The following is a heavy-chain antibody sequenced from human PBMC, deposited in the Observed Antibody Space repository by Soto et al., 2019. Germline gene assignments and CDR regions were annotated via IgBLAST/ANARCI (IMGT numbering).Heavy chain of an antibody. D-gene: IGHD5-12*01. CDR1: GGSINSGGYC. J-gene: IGHJ5*02. V-gene: IGHV4-30-4*01. Sequence: PSETLSLTCTVSGGSINSGGYCWSWIRQPPGKGLEWIGYIYYSGSTYYNPSLKSRVTISVDTSKNQFSLNLSSVTAADTAMYYCARAGVATIYTGNNWFDPWGQGTLVTVSS. CDR2: IYYSGST. CDR3: ARAGVATIYTGNNWFDP.